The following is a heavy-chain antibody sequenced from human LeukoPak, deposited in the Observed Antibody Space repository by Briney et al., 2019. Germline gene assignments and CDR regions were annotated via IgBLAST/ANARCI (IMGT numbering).Heavy chain of an antibody. CDR3: AKSLGGYYYYYGMDA. V-gene: IGHV3-23*01. CDR1: GFPFSTYA. Sequence: GGSLRLSCAASGFPFSTYAMNWVRQTPEKGLEWVAAISGSGDSTDNADSVKGRFTISRDNSKNTLYLQMSSLRAEDTAVYYCAKSLGGYYYYYGMDAWGQGTTVIVSS. J-gene: IGHJ6*02. CDR2: ISGSGDST.